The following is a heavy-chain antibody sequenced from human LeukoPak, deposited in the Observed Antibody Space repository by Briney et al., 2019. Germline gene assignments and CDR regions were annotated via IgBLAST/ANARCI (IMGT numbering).Heavy chain of an antibody. J-gene: IGHJ5*02. CDR3: AANVYYYDSSGYYNWFDP. D-gene: IGHD3-22*01. CDR2: IYYSGST. Sequence: PSETLSLTCTVSGGSISSYYWSWIRQPPGKGLEWIGYIYYSGSTNYNPSLKSRVTISVDTSKNQFSLKLSSVTAADTAVYYCAANVYYYDSSGYYNWFDPWGQGTLVTVSS. CDR1: GGSISSYY. V-gene: IGHV4-59*01.